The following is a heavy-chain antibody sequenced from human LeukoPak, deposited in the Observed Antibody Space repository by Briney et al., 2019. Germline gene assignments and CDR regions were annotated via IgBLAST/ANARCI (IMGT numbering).Heavy chain of an antibody. CDR3: ARSPALSIRYCSSGTRQGEY. D-gene: IGHD2-2*01. CDR1: GFTFSSYA. J-gene: IGHJ4*02. Sequence: GGSLRLSCAASGFTFSSYAMHWVRQAPGKGLEWVAVISYDGSNKYYADSVKGRFTISRDNAKNSAFLQMNSLRAEDTAVYYRARSPALSIRYCSSGTRQGEYWGQGTLVPVSS. V-gene: IGHV3-30-3*01. CDR2: ISYDGSNK.